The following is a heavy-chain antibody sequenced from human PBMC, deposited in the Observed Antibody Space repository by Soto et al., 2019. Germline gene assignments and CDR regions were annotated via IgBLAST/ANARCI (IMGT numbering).Heavy chain of an antibody. D-gene: IGHD5-12*01. V-gene: IGHV4-30-4*01. Sequence: QVQLQESGPGLVKPSQTLSLTCTVSGGSISSGDYYWSWIRQPPGKGLEWIGYIYYSGSTYYNPSLKSRVTISVDTSKNQFALKLSSVTAAYTAGYYCARGPAASCYEQQQFDYWGQGTLVTVS. CDR3: ARGPAASCYEQQQFDY. J-gene: IGHJ4*02. CDR1: GGSISSGDYY. CDR2: IYYSGST.